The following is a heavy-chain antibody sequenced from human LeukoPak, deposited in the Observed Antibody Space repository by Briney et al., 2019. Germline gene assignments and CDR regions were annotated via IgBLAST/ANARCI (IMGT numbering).Heavy chain of an antibody. V-gene: IGHV1-46*01. CDR3: ARDQEGFDY. CDR1: GYTFTSNY. J-gene: IGHJ4*02. CDR2: IYPRDGST. Sequence: GASVKVSCKASGYTFTSNYIHWVRQAPGQGLEWMGMIYPRDGSTSYAQKFQGRVTVTRDTSTSTVHMELSRLRSEDTAVYYCARDQEGFDYWGQGTQVTVSS.